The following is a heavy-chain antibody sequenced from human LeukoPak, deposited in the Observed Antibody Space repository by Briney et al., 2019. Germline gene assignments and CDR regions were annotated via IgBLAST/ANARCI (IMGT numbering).Heavy chain of an antibody. CDR2: FDPEDGET. Sequence: ASVKVSCKVSGYTLTELSMHWVRQAPGKGLEWMGGFDPEDGETIYAQKFQGRVTMTRNTSISTAYMELSSLRSEDTAVYYCAREYYDSSGYYPDWGQGTLVTVSS. V-gene: IGHV1-24*01. J-gene: IGHJ4*02. CDR3: AREYYDSSGYYPD. D-gene: IGHD3-22*01. CDR1: GYTLTELS.